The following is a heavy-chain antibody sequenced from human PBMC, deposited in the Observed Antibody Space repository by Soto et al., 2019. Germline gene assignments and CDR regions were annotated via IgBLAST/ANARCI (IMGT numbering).Heavy chain of an antibody. V-gene: IGHV3-30-3*01. CDR3: ARDAGRGVGGGGGGGCYYYYGMDV. CDR1: GFTFSSYA. Sequence: QVQLVESGGGVVQPGRSLRLSCAASGFTFSSYAMHWVRQAPGKGLEWVAVISYDGSNKYYADSVKGRFTISRDNSKNTLYLQMNSLRAEDTAVYYCARDAGRGVGGGGGGGCYYYYGMDVWGQGTTVTVSS. D-gene: IGHD3-16*01. CDR2: ISYDGSNK. J-gene: IGHJ6*02.